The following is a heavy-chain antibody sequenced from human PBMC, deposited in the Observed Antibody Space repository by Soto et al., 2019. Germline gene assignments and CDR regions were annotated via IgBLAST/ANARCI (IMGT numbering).Heavy chain of an antibody. J-gene: IGHJ6*03. CDR2: TYYRSRWYN. CDR3: AGTSSLQWYYMDG. CDR1: GDSVSSNSAA. D-gene: IGHD1-7*01. Sequence: PSQTLSLTCVISGDSVSSNSAAWNWIRQSPSRGLEWLGRTYYRSRWYNDYAVSVRSRITVNADTSKNQFSLHLNSVTPEDTAAYYCAGTSSLQWYYMDGWDKGTTVTVAS. V-gene: IGHV6-1*01.